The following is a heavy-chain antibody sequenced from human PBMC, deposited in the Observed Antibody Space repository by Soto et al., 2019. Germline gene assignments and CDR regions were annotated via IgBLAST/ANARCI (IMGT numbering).Heavy chain of an antibody. CDR1: GFTLSNAW. D-gene: IGHD2-2*03. V-gene: IGHV3-15*07. J-gene: IGHJ6*02. CDR2: SKKKFDGGTT. Sequence: EVQLVESGGGLVKPGGSLRLSCAASGFTLSNAWVNWVRQAPGKGLEWVGRSKKKFDGGTTDDAAPAKGRFTISRDDSKNTLYLKMNSLKIEDTGVYYCAAVMDRRRYGMDVWGQGAPVTVSS. CDR3: AAVMDRRRYGMDV.